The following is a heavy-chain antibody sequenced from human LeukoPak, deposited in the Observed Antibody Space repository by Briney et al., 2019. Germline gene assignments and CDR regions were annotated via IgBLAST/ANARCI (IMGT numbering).Heavy chain of an antibody. CDR3: ARDWDESGYFYYYYGMDV. CDR2: IIPILGIA. J-gene: IGHJ6*02. D-gene: IGHD3-3*01. Sequence: GASVKVSCKASGGTFSSYAISWVRQAPGQGLEWMGRIIPILGIANYAQKFQGRVTITADKSTSTAYMELSSLRSEDTAVYYCARDWDESGYFYYYYGMDVWGQGTTVTVSS. CDR1: GGTFSSYA. V-gene: IGHV1-69*04.